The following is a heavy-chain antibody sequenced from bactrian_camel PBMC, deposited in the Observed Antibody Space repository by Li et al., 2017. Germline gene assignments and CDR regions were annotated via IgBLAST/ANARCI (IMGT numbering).Heavy chain of an antibody. V-gene: IGHV3S40*01. CDR2: INEELDGST. D-gene: IGHD7*01. CDR1: GSTIGSHD. Sequence: VQLVESGGGLVQPGGSLRLSCTASGSTIGSHDMNWVRQAPGKGLEWVSCINEELDGSTYYADSVKGRFTISRDNAEENTVSLQMNSLKSDDTSVYYCAGIPIAPRFGPSWWGFLPDFGYWGQGTQVTVS. CDR3: AGIPIAPRFGPSWWGFLPDFGY. J-gene: IGHJ6*01.